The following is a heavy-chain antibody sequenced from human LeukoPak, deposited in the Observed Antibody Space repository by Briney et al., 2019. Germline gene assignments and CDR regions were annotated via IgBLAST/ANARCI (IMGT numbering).Heavy chain of an antibody. D-gene: IGHD2-15*01. CDR1: GGSISSSS. V-gene: IGHV3-21*01. Sequence: ETLSLTCTVSGGSISSSSYYWGWIRQPPGKGLEWVSSISSSSSYIYYADSVKGRFTISRDNAKNSLYLQMNSLRAEDTAVYYCARSGDRDIVVAVARPYSDWFDPWGQGTLVTVSS. CDR2: ISSSSSYI. J-gene: IGHJ5*02. CDR3: ARSGDRDIVVAVARPYSDWFDP.